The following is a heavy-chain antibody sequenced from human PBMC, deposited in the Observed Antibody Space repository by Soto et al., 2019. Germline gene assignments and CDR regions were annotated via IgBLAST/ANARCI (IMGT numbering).Heavy chain of an antibody. V-gene: IGHV3-73*01. CDR3: TTRRYYYYGMDV. CDR1: GFTFSGSA. Sequence: PGGSLSLSCAASGFTFSGSAMHWVRQASGKGLEWVGRIRSKANSYATAYAASVKGRFTISRDDSKNTAYLQMNSLKTEDTAVYYCTTRRYYYYGMDVWGQGTTVTVSS. CDR2: IRSKANSYAT. J-gene: IGHJ6*02.